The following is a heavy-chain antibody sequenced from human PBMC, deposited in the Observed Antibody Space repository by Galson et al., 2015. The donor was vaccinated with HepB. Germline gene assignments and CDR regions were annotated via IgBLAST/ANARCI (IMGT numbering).Heavy chain of an antibody. CDR3: ARVVIGSSSWFDY. CDR1: GGSFSGYY. Sequence: SEPLSLTCAVYGGSFSGYYWSWIRQPPGKGLEWIGEINHSGSTNYNPSLKSRVTISVDTSKNQFSLKLSSVTAADTAVYYCARVVIGSSSWFDYWGQGTLVTVSS. D-gene: IGHD6-13*01. J-gene: IGHJ4*02. CDR2: INHSGST. V-gene: IGHV4-34*01.